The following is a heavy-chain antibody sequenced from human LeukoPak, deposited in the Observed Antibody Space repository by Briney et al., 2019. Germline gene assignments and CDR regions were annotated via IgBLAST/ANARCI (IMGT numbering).Heavy chain of an antibody. CDR1: GFTFSSYS. Sequence: GGSLRLSCAASGFTFSSYSMNWVRQAPGKGLEWVSYTSSSSSTIYYADSVKGRFTISRDNAKNSLYLQMNSLRAEDTAVYYCARVKPYCSGGSCYYGYYYYGMDVWGQGTTVTVSS. CDR2: TSSSSSTI. J-gene: IGHJ6*02. CDR3: ARVKPYCSGGSCYYGYYYYGMDV. D-gene: IGHD2-15*01. V-gene: IGHV3-48*01.